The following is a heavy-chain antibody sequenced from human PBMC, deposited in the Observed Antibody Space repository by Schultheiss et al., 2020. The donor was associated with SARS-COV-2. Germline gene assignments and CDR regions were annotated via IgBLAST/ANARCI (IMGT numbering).Heavy chain of an antibody. D-gene: IGHD3-22*01. CDR3: ARIYDRYYGMDV. Sequence: GGSLRLSCAASGFTFSSYGMHWVRQAPGKGLEWVAVISYDGSNKYYADSVKGRFTISRDNSKNTLYLQMNSLRAEDTAVYYCARIYDRYYGMDVWGQGTTVTVSS. CDR2: ISYDGSNK. CDR1: GFTFSSYG. V-gene: IGHV3-30*12. J-gene: IGHJ6*02.